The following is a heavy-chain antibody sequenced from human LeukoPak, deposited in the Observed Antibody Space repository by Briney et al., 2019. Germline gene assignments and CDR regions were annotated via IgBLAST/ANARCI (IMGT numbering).Heavy chain of an antibody. D-gene: IGHD4-17*01. CDR1: GFSFSNAW. V-gene: IGHV3-15*01. CDR3: TTYKVTTAFDL. CDR2: IKSKIDGETT. J-gene: IGHJ2*01. Sequence: NPGGSLRLSCAASGFSFSNAWMTWVRQAPGKGLEWVGRIKSKIDGETTDYTEPVKGRFTISRDVSKNTLYLQMNSLKSEDTAVYYCTTYKVTTAFDLWGRGTLATVSS.